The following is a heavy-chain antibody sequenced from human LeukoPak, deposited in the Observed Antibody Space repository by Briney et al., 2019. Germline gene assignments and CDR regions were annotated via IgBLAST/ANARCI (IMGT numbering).Heavy chain of an antibody. V-gene: IGHV3-21*01. J-gene: IGHJ4*02. CDR3: TLNVEGNSGGGDY. CDR1: GFTFSSYS. CDR2: ISSGSIFL. Sequence: GGSLRLSCAASGFTFSSYSMNWVRQAPGQGLEWVSSISSGSIFLYYADSVKGRFTISRDNAKNSLYLQMNSLRAEDTAMYYCTLNVEGNSGGGDYWGQGTLVTVA. D-gene: IGHD4-23*01.